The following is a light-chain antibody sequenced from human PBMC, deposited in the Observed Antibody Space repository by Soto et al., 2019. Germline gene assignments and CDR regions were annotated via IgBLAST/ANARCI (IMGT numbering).Light chain of an antibody. CDR2: KTS. CDR3: QQYSSYSMYT. J-gene: IGKJ2*01. Sequence: DIQMTQSPSTLTASVGDRVTITCRASQTINNWLAWYQQKPGKAPKLLIYKTSSLQSGVPSRFSGSGSGTEFTLTISCLQPDDFAIYYCQQYSSYSMYTFGQGTKVEIK. V-gene: IGKV1-5*03. CDR1: QTINNW.